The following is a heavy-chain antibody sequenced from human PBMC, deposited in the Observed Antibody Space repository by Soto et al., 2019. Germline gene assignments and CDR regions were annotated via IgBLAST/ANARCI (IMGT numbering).Heavy chain of an antibody. CDR2: IKPDGSEK. Sequence: EVQLVESGGGLVQPGGSRRLSCEASAFTLSSYWMSWVRQAPGKGLEWVANIKPDGSEKYYGDSVKGRFTISRDNTKNSLYLQMSTLRPEDTAIYYCARDYEFGFDIWGQGTLVTVSS. J-gene: IGHJ3*02. CDR3: ARDYEFGFDI. D-gene: IGHD3-22*01. CDR1: AFTLSSYW. V-gene: IGHV3-7*01.